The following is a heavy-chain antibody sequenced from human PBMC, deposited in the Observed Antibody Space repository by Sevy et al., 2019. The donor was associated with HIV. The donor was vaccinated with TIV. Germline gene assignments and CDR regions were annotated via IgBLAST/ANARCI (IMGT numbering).Heavy chain of an antibody. D-gene: IGHD6-19*01. Sequence: GGSLRLSCAASGFTVSSNSMTWVRQAPGKGLEWVSIIYSGGTTDYADSVKGRFTISRDNSNNTVYLQMNSLRADDKALYFCARDSTNGWYESFNIWGQGTMVTVSS. CDR2: IYSGGTT. V-gene: IGHV3-53*01. J-gene: IGHJ3*02. CDR3: ARDSTNGWYESFNI. CDR1: GFTVSSNS.